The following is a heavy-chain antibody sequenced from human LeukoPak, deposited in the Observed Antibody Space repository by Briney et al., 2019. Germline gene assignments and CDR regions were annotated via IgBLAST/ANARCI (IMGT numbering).Heavy chain of an antibody. Sequence: ASVKVSCKASGYTFTAYYIHWVRQAPGQGLEWMGWINPNSADTNFAQKFQGRVTMTRDTSISTVYMELSRLTYDDTAVYYCARVGSTLYDYWGQGTLVTVSS. CDR3: ARVGSTLYDY. J-gene: IGHJ4*02. CDR2: INPNSADT. D-gene: IGHD2-2*01. V-gene: IGHV1-2*02. CDR1: GYTFTAYY.